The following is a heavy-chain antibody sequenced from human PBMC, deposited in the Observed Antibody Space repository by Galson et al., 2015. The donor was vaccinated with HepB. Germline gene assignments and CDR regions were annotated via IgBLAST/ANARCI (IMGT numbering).Heavy chain of an antibody. V-gene: IGHV3-48*01. CDR1: GFTFSNYN. Sequence: SLRLSCAASGFTFSNYNMNWVRQAPGQGLEWISYISSSSDGIYFADSVKGRFTISRDNAKNSLYLQMNSLRAEDTAVYYCANSGSYYFGYWGQGTLVTVSS. J-gene: IGHJ4*02. D-gene: IGHD1-26*01. CDR2: ISSSSDGI. CDR3: ANSGSYYFGY.